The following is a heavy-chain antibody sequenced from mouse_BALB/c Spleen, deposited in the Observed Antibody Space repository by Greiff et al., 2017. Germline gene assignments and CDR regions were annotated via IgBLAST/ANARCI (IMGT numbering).Heavy chain of an antibody. Sequence: VQLQQSGPELVKPGASVKISCKASGYSFTGYFMNWVMQSHGKSLEWIGRINPYNGDTFYNQKFKGKATLTVDKSSSTAHMELRSLASEDSAVYYCARNGNYLFDYWGQGTTLTVSS. CDR1: GYSFTGYF. J-gene: IGHJ2*01. V-gene: IGHV1-20*02. D-gene: IGHD2-1*01. CDR3: ARNGNYLFDY. CDR2: INPYNGDT.